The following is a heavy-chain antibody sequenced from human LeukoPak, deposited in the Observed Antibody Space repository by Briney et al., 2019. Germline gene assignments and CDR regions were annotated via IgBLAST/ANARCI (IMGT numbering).Heavy chain of an antibody. J-gene: IGHJ5*02. CDR3: ARDNSVEDTAWWFDP. CDR1: GYTFTNYY. Sequence: ASVTVSCKASGYTFTNYYMHWVRQAPGQGLEWMGIINPSGGSTSYAQKFQGRVTMTRHMSTSTDYMEVSSQTYEDTGVYYCARDNSVEDTAWWFDPWGQGTLVTVSS. V-gene: IGHV1-46*01. D-gene: IGHD4-23*01. CDR2: INPSGGST.